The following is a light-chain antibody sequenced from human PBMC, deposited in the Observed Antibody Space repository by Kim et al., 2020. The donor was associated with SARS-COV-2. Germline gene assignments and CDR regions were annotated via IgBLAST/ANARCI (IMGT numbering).Light chain of an antibody. Sequence: DIQLTQSPSFLSASVGDRVTITCRASQDISTFLAWYQQKPGKAPKLLIYAASTLHSGVPSTFSGSGSGTEFTLTISSLQPEDFATCYCQQLDSYPQVTFGGGTKVDIK. CDR1: QDISTF. CDR2: AAS. V-gene: IGKV1-9*01. CDR3: QQLDSYPQVT. J-gene: IGKJ4*01.